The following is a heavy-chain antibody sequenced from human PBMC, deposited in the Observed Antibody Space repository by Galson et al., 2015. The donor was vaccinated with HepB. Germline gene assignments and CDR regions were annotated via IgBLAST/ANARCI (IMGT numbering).Heavy chain of an antibody. CDR1: GFTFSSYW. J-gene: IGHJ3*02. Sequence: SLRLSCAASGFTFSSYWMSWVRQAPGKGLEWVANIKQDGSEKYYVDSVKGRFTISRDNAKNSLYLQMNSLRAEDTAVYYCARTSLYSGYDREDDAFDIWGQGTMVTVSS. CDR2: IKQDGSEK. D-gene: IGHD5-12*01. V-gene: IGHV3-7*03. CDR3: ARTSLYSGYDREDDAFDI.